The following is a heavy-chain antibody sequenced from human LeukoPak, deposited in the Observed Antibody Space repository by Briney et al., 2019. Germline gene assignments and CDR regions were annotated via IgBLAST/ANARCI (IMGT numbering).Heavy chain of an antibody. CDR1: GFTFSSYG. D-gene: IGHD3-22*01. Sequence: GGSLRLSCAASGFTFSSYGMHWVRQAPGKGLEWVAYIRYDGSNKYYADSVKGRFTISRDISKNTLYLQMNSLRAEDTAVYYCAREERITMIVVVAYYLDYWGQGTLVTVSS. V-gene: IGHV3-30*02. CDR2: IRYDGSNK. J-gene: IGHJ4*02. CDR3: AREERITMIVVVAYYLDY.